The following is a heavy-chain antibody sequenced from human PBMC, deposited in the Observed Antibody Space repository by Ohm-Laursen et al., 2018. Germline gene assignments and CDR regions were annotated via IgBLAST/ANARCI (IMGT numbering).Heavy chain of an antibody. V-gene: IGHV3-48*03. D-gene: IGHD3-16*01. CDR3: ARDPVRGLTDY. CDR2: ISSSGSTI. Sequence: SLRLSCAASGFTFSSYEMNWVRQAPGKGLKWVSYISSSGSTIHYADSVKGRFTISRDNAKNSLYLQMNSLRAEDTAVYHCARDPVRGLTDYWGQGTLVTVSS. J-gene: IGHJ4*02. CDR1: GFTFSSYE.